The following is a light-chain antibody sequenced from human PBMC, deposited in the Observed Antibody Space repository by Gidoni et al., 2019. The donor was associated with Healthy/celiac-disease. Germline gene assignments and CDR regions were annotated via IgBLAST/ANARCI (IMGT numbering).Light chain of an antibody. CDR3: QEDNSYPPT. V-gene: IGKV1D-16*01. CDR1: QGISSW. Sequence: DIQMTQSPSSLSASVGDRVTITCRASQGISSWLAWYQQKPEKVPKSLIYAASILQSGVPSRFRGSRSGTDFALTISSLQPEDFATYYYQEDNSYPPTFGGXTKVEIK. CDR2: AAS. J-gene: IGKJ4*01.